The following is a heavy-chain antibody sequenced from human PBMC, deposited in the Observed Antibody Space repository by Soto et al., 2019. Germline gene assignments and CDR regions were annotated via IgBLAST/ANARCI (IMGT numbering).Heavy chain of an antibody. CDR1: GYTFTSYG. Sequence: ASVKVSCKASGYTFTSYGISWVRQAPGQGLEWMGWISAYNGNTNYAQKLQGRVTMTTDTSTSTAYMELRSLRSDDTAVYYCARVRGVAGTRGYFDYWGQGTLVTVSS. CDR2: ISAYNGNT. D-gene: IGHD6-19*01. V-gene: IGHV1-18*01. CDR3: ARVRGVAGTRGYFDY. J-gene: IGHJ4*02.